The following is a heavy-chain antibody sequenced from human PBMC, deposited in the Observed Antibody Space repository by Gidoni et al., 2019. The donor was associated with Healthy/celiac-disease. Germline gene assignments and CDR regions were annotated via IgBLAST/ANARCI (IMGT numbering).Heavy chain of an antibody. J-gene: IGHJ4*02. Sequence: QVQLVESGGGVVQPGRSLRLSCAASGFTFSSYGMHWVRQAPGKGLEWVAVISYDGSNKYYADAVKGRFTISRDNSKNTLYLQMNSLRAEDTAVYYCAKGIGDGGNISFWGQGTLVTVSS. V-gene: IGHV3-30*18. D-gene: IGHD2-15*01. CDR3: AKGIGDGGNISF. CDR1: GFTFSSYG. CDR2: ISYDGSNK.